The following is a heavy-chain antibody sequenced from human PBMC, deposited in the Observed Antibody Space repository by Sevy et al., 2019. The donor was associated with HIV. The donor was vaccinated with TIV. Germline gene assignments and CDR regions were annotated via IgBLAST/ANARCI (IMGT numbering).Heavy chain of an antibody. V-gene: IGHV3-73*01. D-gene: IGHD3-22*01. CDR1: GFTFSGSA. Sequence: GGSLRLSCAASGFTFSGSAMHWVRQASGKGLERVGRIRSKANSYATAYAASVKGRFTISRDDSKNTAYLQMNSLKTEDTAVYYCTRHTHYYDSSGYYLIDYWGQGTLVTVSS. J-gene: IGHJ4*02. CDR3: TRHTHYYDSSGYYLIDY. CDR2: IRSKANSYAT.